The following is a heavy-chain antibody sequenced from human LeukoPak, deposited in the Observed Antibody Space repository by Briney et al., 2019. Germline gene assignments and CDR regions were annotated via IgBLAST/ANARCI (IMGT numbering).Heavy chain of an antibody. V-gene: IGHV4-59*01. CDR2: IYYSGST. CDR3: AREVLSSGWYSGDAFDI. J-gene: IGHJ3*02. Sequence: SETLSLTCTVSGGSISSYYWSWIRQPPGKGLEWIGYIYYSGSTNYSPSLKSRVTISVDTSKNQFSLKLSSVTAADTAVYYCAREVLSSGWYSGDAFDIWGQGTMVTVSS. D-gene: IGHD6-19*01. CDR1: GGSISSYY.